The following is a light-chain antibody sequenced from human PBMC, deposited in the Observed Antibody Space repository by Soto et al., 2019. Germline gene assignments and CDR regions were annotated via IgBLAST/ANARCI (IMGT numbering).Light chain of an antibody. CDR3: SSYTSSSTVV. V-gene: IGLV2-14*03. J-gene: IGLJ2*01. CDR2: DVF. CDR1: SSDVGGYDY. Sequence: QSALTQPASVSGSPGQSITISCTGTSSDVGGYDYVSWYQQRPGKAPKLLIYDVFNRPSGVSNRFSGSRSDNTASLTISGLQAEDEADYYCSSYTSSSTVVFGGGTQLTVL.